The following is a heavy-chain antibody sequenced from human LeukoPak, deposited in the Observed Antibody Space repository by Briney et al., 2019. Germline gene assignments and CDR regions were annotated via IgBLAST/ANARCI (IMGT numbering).Heavy chain of an antibody. CDR2: INTSGST. CDR1: GGSFSSYY. Sequence: EXXSLTCTVSGGSFSSYYWSWLRQPAGKGLEWIGRINTSGSTNYNPSLKSRVTMSVDTSKNQFSLKLSSVTAADTAVYYCARLVPVAMVPANWFDPWGQRTLVTVSS. D-gene: IGHD2-2*01. V-gene: IGHV4-4*07. CDR3: ARLVPVAMVPANWFDP. J-gene: IGHJ5*02.